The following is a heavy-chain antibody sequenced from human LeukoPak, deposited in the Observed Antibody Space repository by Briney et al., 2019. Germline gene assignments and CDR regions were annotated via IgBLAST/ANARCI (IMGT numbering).Heavy chain of an antibody. CDR2: ITGSSNTI. CDR3: ARDLHWGASDY. CDR1: GFTFSSYE. Sequence: GGSLRLSCAASGFTFSSYEMNWVRQAPGKGLGWVSYITGSSNTIYYADSVKGRFTISRDNAKNSLYLQMNSLRAEDTAVYYCARDLHWGASDYWGQGTLVTVSS. D-gene: IGHD1-26*01. J-gene: IGHJ4*02. V-gene: IGHV3-48*01.